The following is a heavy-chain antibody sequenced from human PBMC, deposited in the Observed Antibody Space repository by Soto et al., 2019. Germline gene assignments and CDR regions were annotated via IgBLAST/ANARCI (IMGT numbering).Heavy chain of an antibody. J-gene: IGHJ4*02. D-gene: IGHD7-27*01. CDR1: GGSINNNY. CDR2: SYYSGST. Sequence: QVQLQESGPGLVKPSETLSLTCTVSGGSINNNYWSWIRQPPGQGLEWIGYSYYSGSTNYNPSLKSRVTMSVDTSKNQFSLKLSSLTAADTAISYCARANWFFDYWGQGTLVTVSS. CDR3: ARANWFFDY. V-gene: IGHV4-59*13.